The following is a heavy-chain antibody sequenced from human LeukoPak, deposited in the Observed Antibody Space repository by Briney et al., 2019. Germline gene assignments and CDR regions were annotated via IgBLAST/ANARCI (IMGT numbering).Heavy chain of an antibody. CDR3: TTDDPVLRYFEWLLDY. Sequence: GGSLRLSCAASGFTFTRAWMSWVRQAPGKGLEWVGRIKSKINGGTTDYAAPVKGRFTMSRDDSKNTLYLHMNSLKTEETAVYYCTTDDPVLRYFEWLLDYWGEGALVTVSS. CDR2: IKSKINGGTT. CDR1: GFTFTRAW. D-gene: IGHD3-9*01. J-gene: IGHJ4*02. V-gene: IGHV3-15*01.